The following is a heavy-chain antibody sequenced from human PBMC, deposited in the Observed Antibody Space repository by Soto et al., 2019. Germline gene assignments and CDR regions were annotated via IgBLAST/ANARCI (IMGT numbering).Heavy chain of an antibody. CDR1: GFTFSSYG. Sequence: GGSLRLSCAASGFTFSSYGMHWVRQAPGKGLEWVAVIWYDGSNKYYADSVKGRFTISRDNSKNTLYLQMNSLRAEDTAVYYCAREGEEHGSFDYWGQGTLVTVSS. D-gene: IGHD1-26*01. CDR2: IWYDGSNK. J-gene: IGHJ4*02. CDR3: AREGEEHGSFDY. V-gene: IGHV3-33*01.